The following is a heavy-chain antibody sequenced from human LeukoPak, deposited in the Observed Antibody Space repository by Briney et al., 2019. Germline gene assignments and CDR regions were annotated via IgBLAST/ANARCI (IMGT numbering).Heavy chain of an antibody. V-gene: IGHV2-70*11. Sequence: GPTLVNPTQTLTLTCTFSGSSLSTSGMCVSLIRQPPGKALEWLARIDWDDDKYYSTSLKTRLTISKDTAKNKVVLTMTNMDPVDTAMYYCARSPSGMRGFWFDYWGQGTLVTVSS. J-gene: IGHJ4*02. D-gene: IGHD3-3*01. CDR1: GSSLSTSGMC. CDR2: IDWDDDK. CDR3: ARSPSGMRGFWFDY.